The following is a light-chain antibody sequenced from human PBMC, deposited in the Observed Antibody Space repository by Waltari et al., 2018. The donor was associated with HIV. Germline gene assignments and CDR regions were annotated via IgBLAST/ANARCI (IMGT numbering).Light chain of an antibody. CDR3: QQYIGSPRT. J-gene: IGKJ1*01. CDR2: GAS. CDR1: QTISSTY. Sequence: EIALTQSPGTLSLSPGERATLPCRASQTISSTYLAWYQQKPGQAPRILIYGASSRATGIPDRFSGSGSGTDFTLTISSLEPEDCAVYYCQQYIGSPRTFGQGTKVELK. V-gene: IGKV3-20*01.